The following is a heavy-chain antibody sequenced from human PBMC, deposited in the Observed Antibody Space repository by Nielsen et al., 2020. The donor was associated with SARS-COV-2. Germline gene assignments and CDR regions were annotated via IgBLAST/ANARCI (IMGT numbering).Heavy chain of an antibody. CDR1: GFTFSSYA. Sequence: GESLKISCAASGFTFSSYAMSWVRQAPGKGLEWVSAISGSGGSTYYADSVKGRFTISRDNAKNSLYLQMNSLRAEDTAVYYCARHSISVLLGIAAAGRIDYWGQGTLVTVSS. D-gene: IGHD6-13*01. CDR3: ARHSISVLLGIAAAGRIDY. CDR2: ISGSGGST. V-gene: IGHV3-23*01. J-gene: IGHJ4*02.